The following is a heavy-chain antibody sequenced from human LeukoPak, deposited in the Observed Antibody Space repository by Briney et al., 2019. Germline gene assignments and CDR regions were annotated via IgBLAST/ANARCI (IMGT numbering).Heavy chain of an antibody. CDR1: GYTFTGYY. Sequence: EASVKVSCKASGYTFTGYYMHWVRQASGQGLEWMGWINPNSGGTNYAQKFQGRVTMTRDTSISTAYMELSRLRSDDTAVYYCARDPSITMVRGPLGCWGQGTLVTVSS. J-gene: IGHJ4*02. CDR2: INPNSGGT. D-gene: IGHD3-10*01. V-gene: IGHV1-2*02. CDR3: ARDPSITMVRGPLGC.